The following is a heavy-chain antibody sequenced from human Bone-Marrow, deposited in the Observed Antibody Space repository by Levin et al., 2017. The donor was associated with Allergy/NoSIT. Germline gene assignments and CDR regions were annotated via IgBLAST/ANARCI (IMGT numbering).Heavy chain of an antibody. D-gene: IGHD3-9*01. V-gene: IGHV4-59*11. J-gene: IGHJ4*02. Sequence: SETLSLTCTVSGGSISTHYWNWIRQPPGKGLEWIGYIGYIYYNGDTNYNPSLKSRVTISVDTPKNQFSLKLSSVTPADTAIYYCARDVTGYIPNFDYWGQGTLVTVSS. CDR3: ARDVTGYIPNFDY. CDR1: GGSISTHY. CDR2: IYYNGDT.